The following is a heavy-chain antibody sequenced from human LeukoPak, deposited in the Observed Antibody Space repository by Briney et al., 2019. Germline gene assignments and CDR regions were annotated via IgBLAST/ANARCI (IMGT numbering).Heavy chain of an antibody. Sequence: GGSLRLSCAASGFNFNNFGMSWVRQAPGKGLEWVSGIRSSGSSTYYADSVKGRFTISRDNSNNTVYLQMNSLRAEDTAVYYCTKDHFPTIVGSKAIGSWDYWGQGTLVTVSS. J-gene: IGHJ4*02. CDR3: TKDHFPTIVGSKAIGSWDY. CDR1: GFNFNNFG. CDR2: IRSSGSST. D-gene: IGHD1-26*01. V-gene: IGHV3-23*01.